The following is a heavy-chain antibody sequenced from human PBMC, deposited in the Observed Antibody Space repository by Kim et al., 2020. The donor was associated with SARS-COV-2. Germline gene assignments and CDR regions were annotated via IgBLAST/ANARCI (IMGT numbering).Heavy chain of an antibody. J-gene: IGHJ4*02. D-gene: IGHD3-22*01. Sequence: NYAQKFQGRVTITADESTSTAYMELSSLRSEDTAVYYCARGDSSGYPKDYWGQGTLVTVSS. V-gene: IGHV1-69*01. CDR3: ARGDSSGYPKDY.